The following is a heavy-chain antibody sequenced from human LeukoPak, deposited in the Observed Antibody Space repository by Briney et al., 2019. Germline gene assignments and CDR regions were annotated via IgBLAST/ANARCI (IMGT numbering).Heavy chain of an antibody. J-gene: IGHJ4*02. CDR3: ARDYDSSGYASRLDY. CDR1: GFTFSRYW. CDR2: IKQDGSEK. D-gene: IGHD3-22*01. Sequence: GGSLRLSCAASGFTFSRYWMSWVRQAPGKGLEWVANIKQDGSEKNHVDSVKGRFTISRDNAKNSLFLQMNSLRAEDTAVYYCARDYDSSGYASRLDYWGQGTLVIVSS. V-gene: IGHV3-7*01.